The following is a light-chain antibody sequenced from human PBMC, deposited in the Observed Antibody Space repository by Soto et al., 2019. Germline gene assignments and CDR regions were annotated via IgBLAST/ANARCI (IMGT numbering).Light chain of an antibody. Sequence: EIVLTQSPATLSLSPGEAATLSCRASQSVSSFLAWYQQKPGQAPRLLIYDASKRAAGIPARFSGSGSGTDFPLTSSRQEPEDVADYYCQQRSNIVTFGPGTKVDIK. CDR1: QSVSSF. CDR3: QQRSNIVT. CDR2: DAS. J-gene: IGKJ3*01. V-gene: IGKV3-11*01.